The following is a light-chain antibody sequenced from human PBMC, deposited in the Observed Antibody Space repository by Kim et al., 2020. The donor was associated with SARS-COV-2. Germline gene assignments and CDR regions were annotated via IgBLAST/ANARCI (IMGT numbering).Light chain of an antibody. V-gene: IGLV2-8*01. CDR1: SSDVGGYNY. CDR3: SSYAGSNNLV. CDR2: EVS. Sequence: GQSVNISCTGTSSDVGGYNYVSWYQQHPGKALKLMIYEVSKRPSGVPDRFSGSKSGNTASLTVSGLQAEDEADYYCSSYAGSNNLVFGGGTQLTVL. J-gene: IGLJ3*02.